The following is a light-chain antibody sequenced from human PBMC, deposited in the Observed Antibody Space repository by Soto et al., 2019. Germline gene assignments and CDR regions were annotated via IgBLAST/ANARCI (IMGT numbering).Light chain of an antibody. Sequence: QAVVTQPPSVSGAPGQRVTISCTGSSSNIGAGYDVHWYQQLPGTAPKLLIYGNSNRPSGVPDRFSGSKSGTSASLAITGLQAEDEADYYCQSYDSSLRGVFGRGTKLTVL. J-gene: IGLJ2*01. CDR2: GNS. CDR3: QSYDSSLRGV. CDR1: SSNIGAGYD. V-gene: IGLV1-40*01.